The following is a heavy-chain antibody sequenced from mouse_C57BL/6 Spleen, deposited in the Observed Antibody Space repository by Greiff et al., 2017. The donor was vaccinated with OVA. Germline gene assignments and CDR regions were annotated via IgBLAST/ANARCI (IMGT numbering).Heavy chain of an antibody. CDR3: ARCGDYEGDWFAY. V-gene: IGHV1-64*01. Sequence: QVQLQQPGAELVKPGASVKLSCKASGYTFTSYWMHWVKQRPGQGLEWIGMIHPNSGSTNYNEKFKSKATLTVDKSSSTAYMQLSSLTSEDSAVYYGARCGDYEGDWFAYWGQGTLVTVSA. CDR2: IHPNSGST. CDR1: GYTFTSYW. D-gene: IGHD2-4*01. J-gene: IGHJ3*01.